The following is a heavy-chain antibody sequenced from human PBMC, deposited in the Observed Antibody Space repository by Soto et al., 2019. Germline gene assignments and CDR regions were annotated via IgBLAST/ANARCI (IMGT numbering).Heavy chain of an antibody. CDR3: ARLVYDTRLNYMYFDF. D-gene: IGHD3-10*01. V-gene: IGHV4-4*02. CDR1: GVSISSGNL. CDR2: IFHDGTA. J-gene: IGHJ4*02. Sequence: SDTLSLTCAFSGVSISSGNLWTWVCPTPQRGLEYIGEIFHDGTANYYPSFERRVAISVDTSKNQFSLKLTSVTAADTAIYFCARLVYDTRLNYMYFDFWGQGAWSQSP.